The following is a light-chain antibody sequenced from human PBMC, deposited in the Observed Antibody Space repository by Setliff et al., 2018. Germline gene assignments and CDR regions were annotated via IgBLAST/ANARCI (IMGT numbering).Light chain of an antibody. CDR2: EVF. CDR1: YSDIGGHDR. CDR3: GSYTSINTLLYI. Sequence: QSVLTQPPSVSGSPGQSVTISCTGTYSDIGGHDRVSWYQQPPGAAPKLIIYEVFHRPSGVPVRFSGSKSGATASLTNSGLQAEDEADYYCGSYTSINTLLYIFGTGTKVTV. J-gene: IGLJ1*01. V-gene: IGLV2-18*02.